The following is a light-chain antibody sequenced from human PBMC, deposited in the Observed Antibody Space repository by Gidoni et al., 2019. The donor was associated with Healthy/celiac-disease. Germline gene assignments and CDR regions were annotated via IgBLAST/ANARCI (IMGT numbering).Light chain of an antibody. V-gene: IGKV2-28*01. CDR2: LDS. CDR3: MQALQTPLT. Sequence: EIVMTQSPLSLPVTPGSPASISCRSSQSLLHSNGYNYLDWYLQKPGQSPQLLIYLDSNRASGVPDRFSGSGSGTDFTLKISRVEAEDVGVYYCMQALQTPLTFGGGTKVEIK. CDR1: QSLLHSNGYNY. J-gene: IGKJ4*01.